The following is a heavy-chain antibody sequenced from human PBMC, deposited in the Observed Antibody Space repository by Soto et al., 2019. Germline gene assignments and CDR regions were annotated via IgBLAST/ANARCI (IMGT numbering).Heavy chain of an antibody. CDR1: GFTFSSYG. Sequence: PGGSLRLSCAASGFTFSSYGMHWVRQAPGKGLEWVAVIWYDGSNKYYADSVKGRFTISRDNSKNTLYLQMNSLRAEDTAVYYCARGDYYDSSGELDPWGQGTLVTVSS. CDR2: IWYDGSNK. D-gene: IGHD3-22*01. CDR3: ARGDYYDSSGELDP. V-gene: IGHV3-33*01. J-gene: IGHJ5*02.